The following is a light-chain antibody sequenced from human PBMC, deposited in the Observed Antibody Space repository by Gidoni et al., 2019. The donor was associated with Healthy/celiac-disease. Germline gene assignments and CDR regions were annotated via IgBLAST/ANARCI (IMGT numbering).Light chain of an antibody. V-gene: IGLV3-19*01. CDR1: SLRSYY. CDR3: NSRDSSGNHLGV. J-gene: IGLJ2*01. CDR2: GKN. Sequence: SSELTHDPAVSVALGQTVRITCQGDSLRSYYASWYQQKPGQAPVLVIYGKNNRPSGIPDRFSGSSSGNTASLTITGAQAEDEADYYCNSRDSSGNHLGVFGGGTKLT.